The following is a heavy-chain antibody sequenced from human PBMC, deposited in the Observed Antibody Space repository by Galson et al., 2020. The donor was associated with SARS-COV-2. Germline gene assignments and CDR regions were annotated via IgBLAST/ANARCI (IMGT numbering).Heavy chain of an antibody. Sequence: GESLKISCAASGFTFSSYWMHWVRQAPGKGLVWVSRINSDGSSTSYADSVKGQFTISRDNAKNTLYLQMNSLRVEDTAVYYCASLGGDSSGYVGHWGQGTLVTVAS. CDR1: GFTFSSYW. D-gene: IGHD3-22*01. CDR2: INSDGSST. V-gene: IGHV3-74*01. J-gene: IGHJ5*02. CDR3: ASLGGDSSGYVGH.